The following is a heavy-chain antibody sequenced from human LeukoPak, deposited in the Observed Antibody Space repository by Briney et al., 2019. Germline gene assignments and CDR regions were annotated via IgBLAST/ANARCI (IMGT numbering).Heavy chain of an antibody. CDR1: GGSISSYY. J-gene: IGHJ3*02. Sequence: PSETLSLTCTVSGGSISSYYWSWIRQPPGKGLEWIGYIYYSGSTNYNPSLKSRVTISVDTSKNHFSLKLSSVTAADTAVYYCARHLSGSSDLHAFDIWGQGTMVTASS. D-gene: IGHD2-15*01. CDR3: ARHLSGSSDLHAFDI. CDR2: IYYSGST. V-gene: IGHV4-59*08.